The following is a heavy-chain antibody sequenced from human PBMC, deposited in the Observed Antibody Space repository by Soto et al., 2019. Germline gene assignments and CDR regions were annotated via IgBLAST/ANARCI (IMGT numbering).Heavy chain of an antibody. CDR3: ARRLEEFGNYWFDP. V-gene: IGHV4-39*01. D-gene: IGHD3-10*01. J-gene: IGHJ5*02. Sequence: SETLSLTCTVSGESIMSYTDYWALIRQPPGKGPEWIGSIYYSGSTYYNPSLKSRITISVDTSKNQFSLKLNSVTAADTAVYYCARRLEEFGNYWFDPWGQGTLVTVSS. CDR1: GESIMSYTDY. CDR2: IYYSGST.